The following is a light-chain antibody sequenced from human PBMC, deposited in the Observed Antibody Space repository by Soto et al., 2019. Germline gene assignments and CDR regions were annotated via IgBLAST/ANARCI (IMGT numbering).Light chain of an antibody. V-gene: IGKV3-20*01. CDR1: RSFASSY. CDR3: QHYDSSPPYT. CDR2: AAS. J-gene: IGKJ2*01. Sequence: EIVLTQSPVTRSLSPGERATLSCRASRSFASSYLGWYQQKPGQAPRLLIYAASTRATGIPDRFSGSGSATDFTLTISILDPEYSAVYYCQHYDSSPPYTFGQGTKLEIK.